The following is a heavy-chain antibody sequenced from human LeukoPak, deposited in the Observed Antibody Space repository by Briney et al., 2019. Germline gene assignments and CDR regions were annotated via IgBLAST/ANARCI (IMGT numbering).Heavy chain of an antibody. CDR2: ISSSGSNI. J-gene: IGHJ4*02. D-gene: IGHD6-13*01. Sequence: GGSLRLSCAASGFTFSSYEMNWVRQAPGKGLEWVSYISSSGSNIKYADSVKGRFTISRGNAKNSLDLQMNSLRAEDTAMYYCAREGYSSSWPGFDYWGQGTLVTVSS. CDR1: GFTFSSYE. CDR3: AREGYSSSWPGFDY. V-gene: IGHV3-48*03.